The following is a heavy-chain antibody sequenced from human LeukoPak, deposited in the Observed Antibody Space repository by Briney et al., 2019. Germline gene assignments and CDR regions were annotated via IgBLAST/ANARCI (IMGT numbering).Heavy chain of an antibody. D-gene: IGHD2-2*01. CDR2: IIPIFGTA. V-gene: IGHV1-69*05. CDR1: GGTFSSYA. J-gene: IGHJ4*02. CDR3: ARGWGLLSGKFDY. Sequence: GASVKVSCTASGGTFSSYAISWVRQAPGQGLEWMGGIIPIFGTANYAQKFQGRVTITTDESTSTAYMELSSLRSEDTAVYYCARGWGLLSGKFDYWGQGTLVTVSS.